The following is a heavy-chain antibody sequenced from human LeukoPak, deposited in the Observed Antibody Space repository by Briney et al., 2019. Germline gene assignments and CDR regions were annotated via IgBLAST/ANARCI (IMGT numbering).Heavy chain of an antibody. J-gene: IGHJ4*02. CDR1: DGSFSGFY. CDR2: IHHSGIT. Sequence: SETLSLTCSVSDGSFSGFYCSWIRQVPGKGLEWLGEIHHSGITNYNPSLRSRLTLSEDTPNTQFSLKLTSVTAADTALYFCARGQSTSGFDIWGRGTQVTVSS. D-gene: IGHD2-2*01. V-gene: IGHV4-34*01. CDR3: ARGQSTSGFDI.